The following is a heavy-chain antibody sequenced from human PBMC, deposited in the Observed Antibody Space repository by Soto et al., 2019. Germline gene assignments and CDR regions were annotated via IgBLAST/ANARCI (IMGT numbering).Heavy chain of an antibody. CDR1: GGFVSSGSYY. Sequence: QVQLQQWGAGLLKPSETLSLTGAVYGGFVSSGSYYWSWIRQPPGKRLEWIGAMSHSGGTHFNPSLKSRGTVSVATSKNQFSLKISSVTAADTALYYCARVERGTATTVVDAFDIWGPGTRVTVSS. V-gene: IGHV4-34*01. D-gene: IGHD1-1*01. CDR3: ARVERGTATTVVDAFDI. CDR2: MSHSGGT. J-gene: IGHJ3*02.